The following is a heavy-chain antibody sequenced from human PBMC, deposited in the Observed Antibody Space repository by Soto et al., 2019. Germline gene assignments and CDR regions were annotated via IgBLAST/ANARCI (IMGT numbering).Heavy chain of an antibody. V-gene: IGHV3-21*01. CDR3: ARDLKLDSPLDY. D-gene: IGHD2-15*01. J-gene: IGHJ4*02. CDR2: ISSSSSYI. CDR1: GFTFSRYS. Sequence: EVQLVESGGGLVKPGGSLRLSCAASGFTFSRYSMNWDRQAPGKGLEWVSSISSSSSYIYYADSVKGRFTISRDNAKNSLYLQMNSLRAEDTAVYYCARDLKLDSPLDYWGQGTLVTVSS.